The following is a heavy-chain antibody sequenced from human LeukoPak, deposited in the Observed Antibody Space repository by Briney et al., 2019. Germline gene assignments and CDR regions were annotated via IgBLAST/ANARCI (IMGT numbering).Heavy chain of an antibody. CDR1: GFTFSSYG. D-gene: IGHD3-10*01. V-gene: IGHV3-30*18. CDR2: ISYDGSNK. CDR3: AKGLHYYGSGSYGASDAFDI. Sequence: PGRSLRLSCAASGFTFSSYGMHWVRQAPGKGLEWVAVISYDGSNKYYADSVKGRFTISRDNSKNTLYLQMNSLRAEDTAVYYCAKGLHYYGSGSYGASDAFDIWGQGTMVTVSS. J-gene: IGHJ3*02.